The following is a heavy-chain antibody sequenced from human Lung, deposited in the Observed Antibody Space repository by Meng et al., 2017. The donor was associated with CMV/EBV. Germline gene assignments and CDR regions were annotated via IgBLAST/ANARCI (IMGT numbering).Heavy chain of an antibody. D-gene: IGHD6-19*01. V-gene: IGHV4-4*02. CDR3: ASFPPPGKQWLVTDY. Sequence: QVQRRGSAPGLVKPSGTLSLTCAVSGGSISSSNWWSWVRQPPGKGLEWIGEIYHSGSTNYNPSLKSRVTISVDKSKNQFSLKLSSVTAADTAVYYCASFPPPGKQWLVTDYWGQGTLVTVSS. CDR2: IYHSGST. CDR1: GGSISSSNW. J-gene: IGHJ4*02.